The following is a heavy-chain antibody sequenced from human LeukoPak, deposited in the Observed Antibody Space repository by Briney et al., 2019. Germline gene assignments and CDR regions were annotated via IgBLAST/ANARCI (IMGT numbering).Heavy chain of an antibody. CDR1: GYTFTGYY. Sequence: ASVKVSCKASGYTFTGYYMHWVRQAPGQGLEWMGRINPNSGGTNYAQKFQGRVTMTRDTSISTAYMELSRLRSEDTAVYYCARDGYYYDSSGPGSGAFDIWGQGTMVTVSS. V-gene: IGHV1-2*06. CDR2: INPNSGGT. D-gene: IGHD3-22*01. CDR3: ARDGYYYDSSGPGSGAFDI. J-gene: IGHJ3*02.